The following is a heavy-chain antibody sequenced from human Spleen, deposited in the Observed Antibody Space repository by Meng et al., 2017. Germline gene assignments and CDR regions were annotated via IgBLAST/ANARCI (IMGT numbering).Heavy chain of an antibody. D-gene: IGHD2/OR15-2a*01. CDR2: IDAGGGAT. V-gene: IGHV3-23*01. CDR3: VPRTTFYDF. Sequence: EVQLLESGGGLVQPGGSLRLSCVVSGLIFNTYGMNWVRQAPGKGLEWVSTIDAGGGATYYADSMKGRFTISRDNSKNTLYLQMSSLRVEDTAIYYCVPRTTFYDFWGQGTLVTSPQ. J-gene: IGHJ4*02. CDR1: GLIFNTYG.